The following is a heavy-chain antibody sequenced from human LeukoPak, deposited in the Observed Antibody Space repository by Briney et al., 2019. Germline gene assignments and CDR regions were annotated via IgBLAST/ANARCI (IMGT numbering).Heavy chain of an antibody. V-gene: IGHV3-53*01. D-gene: IGHD3-10*01. J-gene: IGHJ4*02. CDR3: ASEAPYGSGIDY. CDR2: IYSGGST. Sequence: GGSLRLSCATSGFTVSSNYMSWVRQAPGKGLEWVSVIYSGGSTYYAASVKGRFTTSRDNSKNTLYLQMNSLRAEDTVVYYCASEAPYGSGIDYWGQGTLVTVSS. CDR1: GFTVSSNY.